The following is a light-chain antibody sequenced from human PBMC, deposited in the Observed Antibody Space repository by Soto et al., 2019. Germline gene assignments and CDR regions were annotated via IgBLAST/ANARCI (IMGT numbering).Light chain of an antibody. J-gene: IGKJ5*01. CDR2: DAS. CDR3: QLCSNWPPIT. CDR1: QSVSNC. Sequence: EIVLTQSPATLSLSPGERATLSCRASQSVSNCLAWYQQKPGQAPRLLIYDASDRAPGIPARFSGSGSGTDFTLTISSLEPEDFAVYYCQLCSNWPPITFGQGTRLEIK. V-gene: IGKV3-11*01.